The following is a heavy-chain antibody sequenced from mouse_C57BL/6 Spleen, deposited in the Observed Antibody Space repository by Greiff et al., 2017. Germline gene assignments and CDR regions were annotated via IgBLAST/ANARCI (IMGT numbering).Heavy chain of an antibody. CDR3: VRHDWDGGVFAY. CDR1: GFSFNTYA. Sequence: EVQLQESGGGLVQPKGSLKLSCAASGFSFNTYAMNWVRQAPGKGLEWVARIRSKSNNYATYYADSVKDRFTISRDDSESMLYLQMNNLKTEDTAMYYCVRHDWDGGVFAYWGQGTLVTVSA. V-gene: IGHV10-1*01. D-gene: IGHD4-1*01. J-gene: IGHJ3*01. CDR2: IRSKSNNYAT.